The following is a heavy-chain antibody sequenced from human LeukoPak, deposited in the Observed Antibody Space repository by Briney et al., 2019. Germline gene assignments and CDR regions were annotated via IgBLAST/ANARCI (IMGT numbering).Heavy chain of an antibody. CDR2: IYPGDSDT. CDR3: ARLGSIVVVTDNWFDP. V-gene: IGHV5-51*01. D-gene: IGHD2-21*02. CDR1: GYSFTSYW. Sequence: GESLKISCKGSGYSFTSYWIGWVRQMPGKGLEWMGIIYPGDSDTRYSPSFQGQVTISADKSISTAYLQWSSLKASDTAMYYCARLGSIVVVTDNWFDPWGQGTLVTVSS. J-gene: IGHJ5*02.